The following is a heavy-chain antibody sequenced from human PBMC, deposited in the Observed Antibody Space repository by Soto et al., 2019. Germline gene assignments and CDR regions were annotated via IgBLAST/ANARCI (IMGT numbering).Heavy chain of an antibody. J-gene: IGHJ4*02. Sequence: QLQLQESGPGLVKPSETLSLTCTVSGGSISSSSYYWGWIRQPPGKGLEWIGSIYYSGSTYYNPSLKSRXXIXVXXSKNQFSLKLSSVTAADTAVYYCARGARYGDYVWYWGQGTLVTVSS. V-gene: IGHV4-39*01. CDR2: IYYSGST. D-gene: IGHD4-17*01. CDR3: ARGARYGDYVWY. CDR1: GGSISSSSYY.